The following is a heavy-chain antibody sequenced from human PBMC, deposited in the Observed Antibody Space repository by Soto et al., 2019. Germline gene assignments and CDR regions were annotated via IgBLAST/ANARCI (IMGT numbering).Heavy chain of an antibody. CDR1: GGSISSGGYS. J-gene: IGHJ4*02. D-gene: IGHD3-3*01. V-gene: IGHV4-30-2*01. CDR2: IYHSGST. CDR3: ARADFWSGYYPPYFDY. Sequence: PSETLSLTCAVSGGSISSGGYSWSWIRQPPGKGLEWIGYIYHSGSTYYNPSLKSRVTISVDRSKNQFSLKLSSVTAADTTVYYCARADFWSGYYPPYFDYWGQGTLVTVSS.